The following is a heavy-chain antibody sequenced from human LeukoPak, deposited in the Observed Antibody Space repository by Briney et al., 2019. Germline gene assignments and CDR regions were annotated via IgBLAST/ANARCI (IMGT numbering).Heavy chain of an antibody. CDR3: ARCSSWCLFDY. CDR1: GFTFRNYW. V-gene: IGHV3-7*01. J-gene: IGHJ4*02. Sequence: GGSLRLSCAVSGFTFRNYWMIWVRQAPGKGLECVANIKQDESEKYYVDSVKGRFTISRDNAKNSLYLQMNSLRAEDTAVYYCARCSSWCLFDYWGQGTLVTVSS. CDR2: IKQDESEK. D-gene: IGHD6-13*01.